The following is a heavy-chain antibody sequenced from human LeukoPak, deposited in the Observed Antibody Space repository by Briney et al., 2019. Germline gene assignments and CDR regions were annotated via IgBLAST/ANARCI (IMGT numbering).Heavy chain of an antibody. D-gene: IGHD6-13*01. CDR2: IYSGGST. CDR3: ARSRYGTTWSSSWEFDY. Sequence: TGGSLRLSCAASGFTVSSSYMNWVRQAPGKGLEGVSVIYSGGSTYYADSVEGRFTISRDNSKNTLYLQMNSLRAEDTAVYYCARSRYGTTWSSSWEFDYWGQGTLVTVSS. J-gene: IGHJ4*02. V-gene: IGHV3-66*01. CDR1: GFTVSSSY.